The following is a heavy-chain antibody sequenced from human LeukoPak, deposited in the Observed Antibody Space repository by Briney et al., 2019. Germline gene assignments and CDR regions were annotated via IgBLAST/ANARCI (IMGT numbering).Heavy chain of an antibody. CDR3: TTVRPGTSGYSY. J-gene: IGHJ4*02. Sequence: GGSLRLSCAASGFTFSSAWMTWVRQAPGKGLEWVGRVRSKADGGTTGYAAPAKGRFTISRDDSKNTVLLQMNSLKTEDTAVYYCTTVRPGTSGYSYWGQGTLVTVSS. V-gene: IGHV3-15*01. CDR2: VRSKADGGTT. CDR1: GFTFSSAW. D-gene: IGHD3-22*01.